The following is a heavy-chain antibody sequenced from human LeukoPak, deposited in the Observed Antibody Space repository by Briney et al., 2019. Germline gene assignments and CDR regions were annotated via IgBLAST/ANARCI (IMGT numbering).Heavy chain of an antibody. V-gene: IGHV1-2*06. CDR3: ARGGLVFWSGYCDY. J-gene: IGHJ4*02. Sequence: ASVKVSCKASGYTFTVYYMHWVRQAPGQGLEWMGRINPNSGGTNYAQKFQGRVTMTRDTSISTAYMELSRLRSDDTAVYYCARGGLVFWSGYCDYWGQGTLVTVSS. CDR1: GYTFTVYY. CDR2: INPNSGGT. D-gene: IGHD3-3*01.